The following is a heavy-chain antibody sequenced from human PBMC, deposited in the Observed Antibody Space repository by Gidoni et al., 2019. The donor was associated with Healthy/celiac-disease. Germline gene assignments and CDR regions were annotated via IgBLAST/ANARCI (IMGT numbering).Heavy chain of an antibody. CDR1: GGSFSGYY. V-gene: IGHV4-34*01. J-gene: IGHJ4*02. CDR2: INHSGST. Sequence: QVQLQQWGAGLLKPSATLSLTCAVYGGSFSGYYWSWIRQPPGKGLEWIGEINHSGSTNYNPSLKSRVTISVDTSKNQFSLKLSSVTAADTAVYYCARVLPNYYGSGSYRYWGQGTLVTVSS. CDR3: ARVLPNYYGSGSYRY. D-gene: IGHD3-10*01.